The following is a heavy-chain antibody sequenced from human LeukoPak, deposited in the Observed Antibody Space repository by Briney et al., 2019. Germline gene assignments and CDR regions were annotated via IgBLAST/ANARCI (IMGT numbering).Heavy chain of an antibody. V-gene: IGHV3-21*01. CDR2: ISSSSSYI. D-gene: IGHD2-2*01. Sequence: GGSLRLSCAASGFTFSSYSMNWVRQAPGKGLEWVSSISSSSSYIYYADSVKGRFTISRDNAKNSLYLQMNSLRAEDTAVYYCARLIVVVPAATDDNWFDPWGQGTLVTVSS. CDR1: GFTFSSYS. J-gene: IGHJ5*02. CDR3: ARLIVVVPAATDDNWFDP.